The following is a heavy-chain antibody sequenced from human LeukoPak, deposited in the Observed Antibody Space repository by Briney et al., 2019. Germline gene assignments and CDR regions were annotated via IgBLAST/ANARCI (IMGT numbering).Heavy chain of an antibody. Sequence: ASVKVSCKASGGTFSSYAISWVRQAPGQGLEWMGIINPSGGSTSYAQKFQGRVTMTRDMSTSTVYMELSSLRSEDTAVYYCARESRAMIVLDPWGQGTLVTVSS. CDR1: GGTFSSYA. CDR3: ARESRAMIVLDP. J-gene: IGHJ5*02. V-gene: IGHV1-46*01. CDR2: INPSGGST. D-gene: IGHD3-22*01.